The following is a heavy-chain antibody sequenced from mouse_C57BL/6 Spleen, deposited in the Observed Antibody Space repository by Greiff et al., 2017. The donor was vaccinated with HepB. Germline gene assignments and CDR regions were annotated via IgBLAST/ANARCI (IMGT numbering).Heavy chain of an antibody. CDR2: INPSNGGT. J-gene: IGHJ3*01. CDR1: GYTFTSYW. V-gene: IGHV1-53*01. D-gene: IGHD2-1*01. Sequence: QVQLQQPGTELVKPGASVKLSCKASGYTFTSYWMHWVKQRPGQGLEWIGNINPSNGGTNYNEKFKSKATLTVDKSSTTAYMQLSSLTSEDAALYYCASIYYGNSAWFAYWGQGTLVTVAA. CDR3: ASIYYGNSAWFAY.